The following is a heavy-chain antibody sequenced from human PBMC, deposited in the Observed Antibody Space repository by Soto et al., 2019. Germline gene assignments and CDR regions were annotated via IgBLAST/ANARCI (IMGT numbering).Heavy chain of an antibody. J-gene: IGHJ3*02. D-gene: IGHD3-10*01. CDR2: IYYSGST. CDR1: GGSISSSSYY. CDR3: ARLKFHGSGGAGAFDI. Sequence: SETLSLTCTVSGGSISSSSYYWGWIRQPPGKGLEWIGSIYYSGSTYYNPSLKSRVTISVDTSKNQFSLKLSSVTAADTAVYYCARLKFHGSGGAGAFDIWGQGTMVTVSS. V-gene: IGHV4-39*01.